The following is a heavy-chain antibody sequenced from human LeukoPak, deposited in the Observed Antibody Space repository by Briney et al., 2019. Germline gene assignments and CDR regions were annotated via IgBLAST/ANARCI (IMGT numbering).Heavy chain of an antibody. D-gene: IGHD3/OR15-3a*01. V-gene: IGHV3-66*01. J-gene: IGHJ5*02. CDR2: IRDSGEA. CDR3: ARDRAANQDWVEFDP. Sequence: QPGGSLRLSCAVAGFRVSDYYMSWVRQAPGKGLEWVGLIRDSGEAFYADFARGGFAISREESENTLYLQMNSLRVEDTAVYFCARDRAANQDWVEFDPGRKETPVSVST. CDR1: GFRVSDYY.